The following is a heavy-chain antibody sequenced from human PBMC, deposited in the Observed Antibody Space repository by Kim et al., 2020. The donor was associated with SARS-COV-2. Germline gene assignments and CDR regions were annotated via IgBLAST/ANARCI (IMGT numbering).Heavy chain of an antibody. CDR3: ARDRGRTEYTSSSDY. CDR1: GYSINSGYY. V-gene: IGHV4-38-2*02. J-gene: IGHJ4*02. CDR2: ISHSGST. Sequence: SETLSLTCTVSGYSINSGYYWGWIRQPPGKGLEWIGTISHSGSTFYNPSLKSRVTISLDTSNNQFSLKLTSVTAADTAIYYCARDRGRTEYTSSSDYWGQGTLVTVSP. D-gene: IGHD2-2*02.